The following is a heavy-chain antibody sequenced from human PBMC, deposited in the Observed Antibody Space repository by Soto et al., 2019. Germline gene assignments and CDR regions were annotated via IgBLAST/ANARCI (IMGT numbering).Heavy chain of an antibody. D-gene: IGHD1-26*01. J-gene: IGHJ4*02. Sequence: EVQLSESGGGLVQTGGSLRLSCAASGFSFRTYTMSWVRQAPGKGLEWLSVISGSGGRPSYAESVQGRFVISRENARNTLYLHMNRLRAEDTARYYCAKARCTTTDCYVPDYLGRGTLVTVSS. V-gene: IGHV3-23*01. CDR2: ISGSGGRP. CDR1: GFSFRTYT. CDR3: AKARCTTTDCYVPDY.